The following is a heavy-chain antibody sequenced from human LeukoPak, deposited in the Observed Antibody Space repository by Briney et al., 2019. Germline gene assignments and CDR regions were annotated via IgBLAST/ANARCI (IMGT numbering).Heavy chain of an antibody. V-gene: IGHV3-15*01. CDR1: GFTFSNAW. Sequence: GGSLRLSCAASGFTFSNAWVSWVRQAPGKGLEWDGRIKSKTDGGTTDYAAPVKGRFTISRDDSKNTLYLQMNSLKTEDTAVYYCTKFPDNWGQGTLVTVSS. CDR3: TKFPDN. CDR2: IKSKTDGGTT. J-gene: IGHJ4*02. D-gene: IGHD1-14*01.